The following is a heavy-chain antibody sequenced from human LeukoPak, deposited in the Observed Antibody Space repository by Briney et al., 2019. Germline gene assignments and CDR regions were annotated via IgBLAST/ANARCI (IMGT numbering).Heavy chain of an antibody. CDR1: GYTFTGYY. V-gene: IGHV1-2*02. CDR2: INPNSGGT. Sequence: ASVNVSYKASGYTFTGYYMHWVRQAPGHGREGMGGINPNSGGTNYAQKFQGRVTMTRDTSISTAYMELRRLRSDDTAVYYCARDPKGLYYYYYLDVWGKGTTVTVSS. J-gene: IGHJ6*03. CDR3: ARDPKGLYYYYYLDV.